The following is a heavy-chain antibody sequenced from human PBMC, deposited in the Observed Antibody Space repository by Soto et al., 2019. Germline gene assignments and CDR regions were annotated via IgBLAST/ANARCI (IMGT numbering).Heavy chain of an antibody. CDR3: ARCDCGDYVPTLDP. CDR1: GYTFSSYG. D-gene: IGHD4-17*01. Sequence: QVHLMQSGAEVKSPGASVRVSCKASGYTFSSYGVSWVRQAPGQGLEFMGWISVYNGHTNYAQKFQDRVTMTTDTSTSTVYMELRSLRSADTAVYFCARCDCGDYVPTLDPWGQVTLVTVSA. CDR2: ISVYNGHT. V-gene: IGHV1-18*01. J-gene: IGHJ5*02.